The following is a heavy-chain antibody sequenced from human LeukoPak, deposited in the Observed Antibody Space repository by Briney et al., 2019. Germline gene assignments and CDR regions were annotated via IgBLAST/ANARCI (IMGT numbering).Heavy chain of an antibody. CDR3: ARGLRYYDFWSGYYDYYYYMDV. CDR2: ISSSSSYI. D-gene: IGHD3-3*01. V-gene: IGHV3-21*01. J-gene: IGHJ6*03. CDR1: GFTFSSYS. Sequence: GGSLRLSCAASGFTFSSYSMNWVCQAPGKGLEWVSSISSSSSYIYYADSVKGRFTISRDNAKNSLYLQMNSLRAEDTAVYYCARGLRYYDFWSGYYDYYYYMDVWGKGTTVTVSS.